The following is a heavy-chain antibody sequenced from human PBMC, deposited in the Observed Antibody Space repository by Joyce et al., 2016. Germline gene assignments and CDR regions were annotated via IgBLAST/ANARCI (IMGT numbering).Heavy chain of an antibody. Sequence: EVQLVESGGGLVQPGGSLRLSCEASGFTFNNYWMTWVRQAPGKGLEWVANINQEGNEKYYLDSVKGRFTISRDNARNSLYLQMNSLRADDTAVYFCARVRGVRLGSTWVSQLDSWGQGTLVTVSS. CDR3: ARVRGVRLGSTWVSQLDS. J-gene: IGHJ4*02. V-gene: IGHV3-7*01. D-gene: IGHD3-10*01. CDR1: GFTFNNYW. CDR2: INQEGNEK.